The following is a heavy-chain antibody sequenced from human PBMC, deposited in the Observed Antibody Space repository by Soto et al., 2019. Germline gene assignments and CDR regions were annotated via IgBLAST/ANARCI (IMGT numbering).Heavy chain of an antibody. CDR2: ISAYNGNT. J-gene: IGHJ6*02. CDR3: ASGALGYCSGGSCYSGSYYYGMDV. V-gene: IGHV1-18*01. D-gene: IGHD2-15*01. Sequence: VASVKVSCKASGYTFTSYGISWVRQAPGQGLEWMGWISAYNGNTNYAQKLQGRVTMTTDTSSSTAYTELRSMRSDDTAVYYCASGALGYCSGGSCYSGSYYYGMDVWGQGTTVTVSS. CDR1: GYTFTSYG.